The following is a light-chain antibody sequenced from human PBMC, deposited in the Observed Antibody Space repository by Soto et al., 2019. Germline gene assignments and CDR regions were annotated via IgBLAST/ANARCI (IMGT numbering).Light chain of an antibody. CDR1: SIDVGGYNF. CDR3: SSYTSSNTQV. J-gene: IGLJ1*01. Sequence: QSVLTQPASVSGSPGQSITISCTGTSIDVGGYNFVSWYQQHPGKAPKLMIYDVSDRPSGVSNRFSGSKSGNTASLTISGLQAEDEADYYCSSYTSSNTQVFGTGTKVTVL. V-gene: IGLV2-14*01. CDR2: DVS.